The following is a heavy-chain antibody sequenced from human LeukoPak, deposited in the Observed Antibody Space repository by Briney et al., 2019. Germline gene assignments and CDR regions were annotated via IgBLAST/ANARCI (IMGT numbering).Heavy chain of an antibody. V-gene: IGHV4-34*01. CDR2: INHSGST. J-gene: IGHJ3*02. CDR3: ARDAFDI. Sequence: SETLSLTCAVYGGSFSGYYWSWIRQPPGKGLEWIGEINHSGSTNYNPSLKSRVTISVDTSKNQFSLKLSSVAAADTAVYYCARDAFDIWGQGTMVTVSS. CDR1: GGSFSGYY.